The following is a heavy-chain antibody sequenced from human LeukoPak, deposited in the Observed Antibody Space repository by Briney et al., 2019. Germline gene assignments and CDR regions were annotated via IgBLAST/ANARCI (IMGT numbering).Heavy chain of an antibody. CDR3: AELGITMIGGV. CDR1: GFTFISYA. D-gene: IGHD3-10*02. Sequence: GGSLRLSCAASGFTFISYAIHWVRQAQGKGLEWVAVISFHGTDSFYADSVKGRFTISRDNSKNSLYLQMNSLRAEDTAVYYCAELGITMIGGVWGKGTTVTISS. CDR2: ISFHGTDS. V-gene: IGHV3-30*04. J-gene: IGHJ6*04.